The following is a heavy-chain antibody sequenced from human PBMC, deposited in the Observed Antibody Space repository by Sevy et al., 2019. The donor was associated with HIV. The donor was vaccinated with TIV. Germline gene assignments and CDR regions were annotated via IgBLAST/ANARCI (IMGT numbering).Heavy chain of an antibody. D-gene: IGHD6-13*01. CDR2: INQDGSTN. CDR1: GFSFHAYW. CDR3: DRAIAAAAGF. Sequence: GSLRLSCAGSGFSFHAYWMHWVRQAPGKGLEWLANINQDGSTNYYADSVKGRFTISRDNAKNLVYLQMNSLRPEDTGLYYCDRAIAAAAGFWGQGTLVTVSS. J-gene: IGHJ4*02. V-gene: IGHV3-7*01.